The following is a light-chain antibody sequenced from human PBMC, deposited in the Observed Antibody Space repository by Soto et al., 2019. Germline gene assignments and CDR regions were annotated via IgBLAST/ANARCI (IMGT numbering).Light chain of an antibody. CDR1: SSNIGSNT. Sequence: QSELTQPPSASGTPGQTVIISCSGSSSNIGSNTVNWYQQLPGTAPKLLIFSNSQRPSGVPDRFSGSRSGTSASLPITGVQSEDEAHYYCAAWDDGLNALVFGGGTKLTVL. J-gene: IGLJ2*01. CDR3: AAWDDGLNALV. V-gene: IGLV1-44*01. CDR2: SNS.